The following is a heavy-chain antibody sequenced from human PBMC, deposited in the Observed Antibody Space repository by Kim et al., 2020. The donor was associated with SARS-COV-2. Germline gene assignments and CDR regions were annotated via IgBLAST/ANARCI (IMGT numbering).Heavy chain of an antibody. Sequence: SRKFKGRVTITRDTAASTAYMELSSLRSEDTAVYYCAYARGSYPRGDFDYWGQGTLVTVSS. D-gene: IGHD1-26*01. V-gene: IGHV1-3*01. J-gene: IGHJ4*02. CDR3: AYARGSYPRGDFDY.